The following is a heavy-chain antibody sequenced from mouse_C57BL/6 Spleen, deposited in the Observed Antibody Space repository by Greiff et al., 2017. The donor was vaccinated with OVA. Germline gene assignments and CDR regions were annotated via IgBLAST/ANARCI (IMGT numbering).Heavy chain of an antibody. J-gene: IGHJ1*03. CDR3: TRVYDVGYFDV. Sequence: EVKLMESGEGLVKPGGSLKLSCAASGFTFSSYAMSWVRQTPEKRLEWVAYISSGGDYIYYADTVKGRFTISRDNARNTLYLQMSSLKSEDTAMYYCTRVYDVGYFDVWGTGTTVTVSS. CDR1: GFTFSSYA. CDR2: ISSGGDYI. D-gene: IGHD2-12*01. V-gene: IGHV5-9-1*02.